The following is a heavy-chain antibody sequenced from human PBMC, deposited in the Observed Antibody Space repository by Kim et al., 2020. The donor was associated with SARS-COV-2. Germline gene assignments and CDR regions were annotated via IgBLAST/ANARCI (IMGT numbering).Heavy chain of an antibody. CDR2: IYTSGST. D-gene: IGHD5-12*01. Sequence: SETLSLTCTVSGGSISSGSYYWSWIRQPAGKGLEWIGRIYTSGSTNYNPSLKSRVTISVDTSKNQFSLKLSSVTAADTAVYYCASTYSGYEFGGWAFDYWGQGTLVTVSS. CDR3: ASTYSGYEFGGWAFDY. CDR1: GGSISSGSYY. V-gene: IGHV4-61*02. J-gene: IGHJ4*02.